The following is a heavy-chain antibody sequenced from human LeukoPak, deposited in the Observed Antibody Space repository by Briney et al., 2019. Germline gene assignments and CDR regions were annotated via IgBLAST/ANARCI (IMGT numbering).Heavy chain of an antibody. V-gene: IGHV4-4*07. CDR1: GGSISSYY. CDR2: IHSSGST. CDR3: ARGISGNSHWFDP. J-gene: IGHJ5*02. D-gene: IGHD3-10*01. Sequence: SETLSLTCTVSGGSISSYYWSWIRQPAGKELEWIGRIHSSGSTKDNPSLKSRVTMSVDTSKNQFSLRLNSMTAADTAVYYCARGISGNSHWFDPWGQGTLVTVSS.